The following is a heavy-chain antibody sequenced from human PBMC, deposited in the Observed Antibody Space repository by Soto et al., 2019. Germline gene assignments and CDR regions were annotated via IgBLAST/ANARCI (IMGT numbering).Heavy chain of an antibody. CDR1: GYTFINYG. Sequence: QVQLVQSGAEVKKPGASVRVSCKTSGYTFINYGITWVRQAPGQGLEWMGWLSANNGDTSSSEKLQVRFRVTTDTSTTTVYIDLWIPTSDVTAVYYCSRSRATVGGAEALDAWGQGTMVIVSS. V-gene: IGHV1-18*01. CDR2: LSANNGDT. J-gene: IGHJ3*01. D-gene: IGHD6-19*01. CDR3: SRSRATVGGAEALDA.